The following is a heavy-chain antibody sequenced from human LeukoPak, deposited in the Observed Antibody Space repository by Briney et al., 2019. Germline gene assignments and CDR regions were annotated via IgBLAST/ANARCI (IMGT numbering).Heavy chain of an antibody. CDR1: GFTFKSYA. V-gene: IGHV3-23*01. CDR3: AKGHLAVAS. D-gene: IGHD6-19*01. J-gene: IGHJ5*02. Sequence: GGSLRLSCAASGFTFKSYAMSWVRQAPGKGLEWVSGISGSGDSTYYADSVKGRFTISRDNPKNTLYLQMNSLRAEDTALYYCAKGHLAVASWGQGSLVTVSS. CDR2: ISGSGDST.